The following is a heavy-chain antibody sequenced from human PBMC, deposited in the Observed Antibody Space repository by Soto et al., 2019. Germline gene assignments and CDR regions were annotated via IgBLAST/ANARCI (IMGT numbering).Heavy chain of an antibody. V-gene: IGHV5-10-1*01. CDR3: ARLASNYDFWSGYYNYYGMDV. Sequence: GESLKISCQGSSYSFTSYLISWVRQMPGKGLERMGRIDPSDSYTNYSPSFQGHVTISADKSISTAYLQWSSLKASDTAMYYCARLASNYDFWSGYYNYYGMDVWGQGTTVTVSS. CDR2: IDPSDSYT. J-gene: IGHJ6*02. D-gene: IGHD3-3*01. CDR1: SYSFTSYL.